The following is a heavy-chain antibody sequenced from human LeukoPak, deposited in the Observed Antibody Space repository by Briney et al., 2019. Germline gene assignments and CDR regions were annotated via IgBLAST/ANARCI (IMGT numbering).Heavy chain of an antibody. CDR1: GFRFSTSA. V-gene: IGHV3-23*01. J-gene: IGHJ6*03. CDR2: ISDSGAST. D-gene: IGHD3-10*01. Sequence: GASLRLSCAASGFRFSTSAMSWVRQAPGKGLEWVSGISDSGASTFYADSVKGRFTISRDPSKNTLFLQMNSLRAKDTAVYYCAKGGTWSYYYYYMDVWGKGTTVTVSS. CDR3: AKGGTWSYYYYYMDV.